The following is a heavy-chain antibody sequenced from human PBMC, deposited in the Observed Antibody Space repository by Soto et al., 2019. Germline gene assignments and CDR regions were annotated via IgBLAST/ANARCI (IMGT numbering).Heavy chain of an antibody. V-gene: IGHV3-64D*06. J-gene: IGHJ3*02. D-gene: IGHD1-26*01. CDR3: VKGGSIVGAIRTYAFDI. CDR1: GFTFSSYA. Sequence: HPGGSLRLSCSASGFTFSSYAMHWVRQAPGKGLEYVSAISSNGGSTYYADSVKGRFTISRDNSKNTLYLQMSSLRAEDTAVYYCVKGGSIVGAIRTYAFDIWGQGTMVTVSS. CDR2: ISSNGGST.